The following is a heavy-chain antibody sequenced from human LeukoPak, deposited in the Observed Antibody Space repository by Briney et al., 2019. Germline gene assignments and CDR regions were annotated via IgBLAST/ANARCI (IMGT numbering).Heavy chain of an antibody. J-gene: IGHJ4*02. CDR2: INHSGRT. Sequence: SETLSLTCAVYGGSFSGYYWSWIRQPPGKGLEWIGEINHSGRTNYNPSLKSRVTISVHTSRNQFSLKLGSVTAADTAVYYCARHRSGGYYYGVLDYWGQGTLVTVSS. CDR3: ARHRSGGYYYGVLDY. CDR1: GGSFSGYY. D-gene: IGHD5-18*01. V-gene: IGHV4-34*01.